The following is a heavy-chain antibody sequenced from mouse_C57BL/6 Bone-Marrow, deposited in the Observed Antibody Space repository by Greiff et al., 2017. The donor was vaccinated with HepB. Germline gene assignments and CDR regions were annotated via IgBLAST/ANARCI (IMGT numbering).Heavy chain of an antibody. D-gene: IGHD2-1*01. J-gene: IGHJ4*01. CDR1: GFSFNTYA. V-gene: IGHV10-1*01. Sequence: EVKVVESGGGLVQPKGSLKLSCAASGFSFNTYAMNWVRQAPGKGLEWVARIRSKSNNYATYYADSVKDRFTISRDDSESMLYLQMNNLKTEDTAMYYCVRLLYGNFAMDYWGQGTSVTVSS. CDR3: VRLLYGNFAMDY. CDR2: IRSKSNNYAT.